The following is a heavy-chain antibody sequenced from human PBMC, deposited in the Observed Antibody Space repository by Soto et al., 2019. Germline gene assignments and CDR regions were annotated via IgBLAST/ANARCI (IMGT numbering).Heavy chain of an antibody. J-gene: IGHJ4*02. D-gene: IGHD3-16*01. CDR2: ISVSGGST. V-gene: IGHV3-23*01. Sequence: PGGSLELSCAASGFTFSSYPMGWVRQAPGKGLAWVSGISVSGGSTYYADSVKGRFTISRDNSKNTLYLQMNSLRAEDTAVYYCASNTRYDPPDYWGQGTLVTVSS. CDR3: ASNTRYDPPDY. CDR1: GFTFSSYP.